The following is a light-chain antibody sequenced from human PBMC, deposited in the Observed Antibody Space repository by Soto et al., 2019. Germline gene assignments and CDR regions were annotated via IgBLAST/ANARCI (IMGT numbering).Light chain of an antibody. CDR2: AAS. Sequence: AIQMTQSPSSLSASVGDRVTITCRASRDIGNDLGWYQQKPGKAPKHLIFAASNLQSGVPSRFSGGGSGADFTLTISSLQADDFATYYCRKQFNFPCKFAQGTKV. CDR1: RDIGND. V-gene: IGKV1-6*01. J-gene: IGKJ1*01. CDR3: RKQFNFPCK.